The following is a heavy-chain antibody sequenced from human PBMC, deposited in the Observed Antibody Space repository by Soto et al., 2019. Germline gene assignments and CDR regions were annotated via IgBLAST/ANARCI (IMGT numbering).Heavy chain of an antibody. CDR2: ISSSSSYI. D-gene: IGHD5-12*01. Sequence: EVQLVESGGGLVKPGGSLRLSCAASGFTFSSYSMNWVRQAPGKGLEWVSSISSSSSYIYYADSVKGRFTISRDNAKNSLYLQMNSLRAEDTAVYYCARVRYSGYDSPYFDYWGQGTLVTVSS. J-gene: IGHJ4*02. CDR3: ARVRYSGYDSPYFDY. CDR1: GFTFSSYS. V-gene: IGHV3-21*01.